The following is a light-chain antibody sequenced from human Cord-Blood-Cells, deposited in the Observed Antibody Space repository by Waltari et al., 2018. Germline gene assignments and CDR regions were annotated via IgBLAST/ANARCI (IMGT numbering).Light chain of an antibody. CDR2: DVS. J-gene: IGLJ3*02. Sequence: QSALTQPASVSGSPGQSITISCTGTSRDVGGYNYVSWYQQHPGTATQLMIYDVSKRPSGVSNRFSGSKSGNTASLTISGLQAEDEADYYCSSYTSSSTWVFGGGTKLTVL. CDR1: SRDVGGYNY. CDR3: SSYTSSSTWV. V-gene: IGLV2-14*01.